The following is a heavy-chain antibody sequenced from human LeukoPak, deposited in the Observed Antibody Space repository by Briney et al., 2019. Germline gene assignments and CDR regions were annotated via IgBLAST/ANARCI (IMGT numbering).Heavy chain of an antibody. D-gene: IGHD3-10*01. CDR3: ARDPGITMVRGVTRPSYYFDY. J-gene: IGHJ4*02. V-gene: IGHV1-46*01. CDR1: GATFTSYY. CDR2: INPSGGST. Sequence: ASVKVSCKASGATFTSYYMHWVRQAPGQGLEWMGIINPSGGSTSYAQKFQGRVTMTRDMSTSTVYMELSSLRSEDTAVYYCARDPGITMVRGVTRPSYYFDYWGQGTLVTVSS.